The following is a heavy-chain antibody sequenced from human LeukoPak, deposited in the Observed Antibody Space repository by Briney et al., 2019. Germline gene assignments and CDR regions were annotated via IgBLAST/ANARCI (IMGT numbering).Heavy chain of an antibody. CDR1: GFTFSNAW. D-gene: IGHD1-26*01. V-gene: IGHV3-48*01. J-gene: IGHJ4*02. CDR3: ARESTQWELPDFDY. CDR2: ISSSSSTI. Sequence: GGSLRLSCAASGFTFSNAWMSWVRQAPGKGLEWVSYISSSSSTIYYADSVKGRFTISRDNAKNSLYLQMNSLRAEDTAVYYCARESTQWELPDFDYWGQGTLVTVSS.